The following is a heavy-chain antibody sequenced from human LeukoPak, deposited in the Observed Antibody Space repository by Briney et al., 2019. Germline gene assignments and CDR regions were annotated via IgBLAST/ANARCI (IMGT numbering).Heavy chain of an antibody. D-gene: IGHD5-24*01. Sequence: GGSLRLSCAASGFTFSSYAMSWVRQAPGKGLEWVSAISGSGGSTYYADSVKGRFTISRDNSKNSLYLQMNSLRAEDTAVYYCARSPSDGWYFDYWGQGTLVTVSS. CDR1: GFTFSSYA. CDR2: ISGSGGST. V-gene: IGHV3-23*01. CDR3: ARSPSDGWYFDY. J-gene: IGHJ4*02.